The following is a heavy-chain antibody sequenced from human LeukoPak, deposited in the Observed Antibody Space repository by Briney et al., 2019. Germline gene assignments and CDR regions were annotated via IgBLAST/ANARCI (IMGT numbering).Heavy chain of an antibody. J-gene: IGHJ2*01. CDR3: AGGYSGSLAVAGYFDL. V-gene: IGHV3-11*01. Sequence: PGGSLRLSCAASGFTSSDYYMSWIRQAPGKGLEWVSYISSSGSTIYYADSVKGRFTISRDNAKNSLYLQMNSLRAEDTAVYYCAGGYSGSLAVAGYFDLWGRGTLVTVSS. D-gene: IGHD6-19*01. CDR2: ISSSGSTI. CDR1: GFTSSDYY.